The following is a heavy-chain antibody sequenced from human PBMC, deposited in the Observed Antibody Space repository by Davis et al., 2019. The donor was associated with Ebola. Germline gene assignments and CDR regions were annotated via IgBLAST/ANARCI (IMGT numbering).Heavy chain of an antibody. V-gene: IGHV3-30*04. CDR3: LAGTNY. CDR1: GFMFSTYA. D-gene: IGHD6-19*01. Sequence: GESLKISCAASGFMFSTYAMHWVRQAPGKGLEWVAVISKDGSNEDYADSVRGRFTISRDKSKSTLFLQMDSLRPEDTAVYYCLAGTNYWGQGTQVIVSS. J-gene: IGHJ4*02. CDR2: ISKDGSNE.